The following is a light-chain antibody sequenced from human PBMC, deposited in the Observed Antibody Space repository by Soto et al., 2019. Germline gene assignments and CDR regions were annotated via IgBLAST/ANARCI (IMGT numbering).Light chain of an antibody. V-gene: IGLV2-8*01. Sequence: QSALTQPPSASGSPGQSVTISCTGTSSDVGGYNYVSWYQQNPGKVPKLMIYEVNKRPSGVPDRFSGSKSGNTCSLTVSGLQAEDEADYYCISYAGGTNVFGTGTKLTVL. CDR3: ISYAGGTNV. CDR2: EVN. J-gene: IGLJ1*01. CDR1: SSDVGGYNY.